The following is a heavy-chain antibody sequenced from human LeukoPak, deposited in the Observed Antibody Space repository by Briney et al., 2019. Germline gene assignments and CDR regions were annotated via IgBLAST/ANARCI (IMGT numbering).Heavy chain of an antibody. V-gene: IGHV3-23*01. D-gene: IGHD2-2*01. CDR3: AKEPSGANVVPADAFDF. CDR1: GLTFKNYA. CDR2: VSGTGENI. J-gene: IGHJ3*01. Sequence: GGSLRLSCVASGLTFKNYAMNWVRQAPGKGLEWVSGVSGTGENIYYGDSVKGRFTISRDNSRNTLYLQMNGLRVDDMAIYFCAKEPSGANVVPADAFDFWGQGTMVTVSA.